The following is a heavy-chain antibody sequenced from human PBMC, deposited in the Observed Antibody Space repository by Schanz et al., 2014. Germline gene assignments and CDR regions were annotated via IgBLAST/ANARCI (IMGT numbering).Heavy chain of an antibody. V-gene: IGHV4-61*02. D-gene: IGHD1-1*01. CDR3: ARDTTWRLDL. CDR2: VFPNGIT. CDR1: GGSIRSGTYY. Sequence: QVQLQASGPGLVKPSQTLSLTCTVSGGSIRSGTYYWRWIRQPAGKALEWVGRVFPNGITNYNPSLKSRVSIALDTPKTQFSLTQTSQTAADTAVYYCARDTTWRLDLWGRGTLVTVSS. J-gene: IGHJ2*01.